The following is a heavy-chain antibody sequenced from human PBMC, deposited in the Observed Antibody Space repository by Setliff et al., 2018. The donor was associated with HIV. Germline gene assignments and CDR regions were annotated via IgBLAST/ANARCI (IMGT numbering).Heavy chain of an antibody. J-gene: IGHJ6*02. Sequence: ASVKVSCKASGYTITGHYLHWVRQAPGQGLEWLGWVNPNSGDAIYAQNFQGRVTMTRDTSINAAYMELRGLRSDDTAVYYCARNFGLSPSGKYYYYYGMDIWVQGTTVTVSS. D-gene: IGHD3-10*01. V-gene: IGHV1-2*02. CDR2: VNPNSGDA. CDR3: ARNFGLSPSGKYYYYYGMDI. CDR1: GYTITGHY.